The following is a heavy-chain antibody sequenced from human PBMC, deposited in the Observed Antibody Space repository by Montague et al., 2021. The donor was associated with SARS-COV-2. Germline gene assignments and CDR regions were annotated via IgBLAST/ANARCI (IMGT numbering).Heavy chain of an antibody. CDR3: AKEREVVRAARTLVAFDL. CDR1: GGSFSVYY. V-gene: IGHV4-34*01. Sequence: SETLSLTCAVYGGSFSVYYWSWIRQSPGSGLEWIGEINHSGTTNYNPSLKSRVTISVDTSKNQFTLKLTSVTAADTAMYYCAKEREVVRAARTLVAFDLWGQGTMVTVSS. J-gene: IGHJ3*01. D-gene: IGHD2-2*01. CDR2: INHSGTT.